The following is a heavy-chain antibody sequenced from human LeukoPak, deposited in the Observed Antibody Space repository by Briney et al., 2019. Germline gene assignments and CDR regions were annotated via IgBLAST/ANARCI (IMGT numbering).Heavy chain of an antibody. CDR1: GGYINSGSYY. CDR2: IYDRGTT. CDR3: ARGSFYYAMDV. Sequence: SQTLSLTCTVSGGYINSGSYYWSWIRQNPGQGLEWIGYIYDRGTTDYNPSLKSRLMISVDTSKNQFSLNLNSVTAADTAVYYCARGSFYYAMDVWGQGTTVTVSS. V-gene: IGHV4-31*03. J-gene: IGHJ6*02.